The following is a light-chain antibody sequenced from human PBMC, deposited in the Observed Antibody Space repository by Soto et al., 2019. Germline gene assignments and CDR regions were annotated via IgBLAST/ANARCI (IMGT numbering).Light chain of an antibody. CDR1: QSVRNN. J-gene: IGKJ1*01. V-gene: IGKV3-15*01. CDR2: EAS. Sequence: EIVLTQSPATLSSFPGERFTLSCRASQSVRNNLAWYQQKPGQAPRLLVYEASIRATGVPARFSGSGYGTEFTLIISSLQSEDFAVYYCQQHDVWPATFGQGTKVDIK. CDR3: QQHDVWPAT.